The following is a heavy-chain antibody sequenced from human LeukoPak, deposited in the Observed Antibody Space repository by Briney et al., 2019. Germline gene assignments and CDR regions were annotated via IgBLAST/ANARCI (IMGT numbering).Heavy chain of an antibody. J-gene: IGHJ4*02. Sequence: ASVKVSCKASGYTFTSYGISWVRQAPGQGLEWMGWISAYNGNTNYAQKLQGRVTMTTDTSTSTAYMELRSLRSDDTAVYYCARDSSFYNWKTDSNYDYWGQGTLVTVSS. CDR3: ARDSSFYNWKTDSNYDY. CDR2: ISAYNGNT. D-gene: IGHD1-20*01. V-gene: IGHV1-18*01. CDR1: GYTFTSYG.